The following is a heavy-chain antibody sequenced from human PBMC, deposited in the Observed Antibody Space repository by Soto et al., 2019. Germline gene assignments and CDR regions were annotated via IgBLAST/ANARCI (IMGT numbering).Heavy chain of an antibody. Sequence: GESLKISCKGSGYSFTSYWIGWVRQMPGQGLEWMGIIYPGDSDTRYSPSFQGQVTISADRSVRTAFLEWNSLKASDTAMYFCVRVDWNDGYYYHGMDVWGQGTTVTVSS. J-gene: IGHJ6*01. CDR1: GYSFTSYW. D-gene: IGHD1-1*01. CDR2: IYPGDSDT. CDR3: VRVDWNDGYYYHGMDV. V-gene: IGHV5-51*01.